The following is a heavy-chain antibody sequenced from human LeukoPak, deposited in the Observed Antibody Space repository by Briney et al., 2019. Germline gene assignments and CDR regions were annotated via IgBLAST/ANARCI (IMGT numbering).Heavy chain of an antibody. CDR2: ISGSGGST. V-gene: IGHV3-23*01. CDR3: AKGADYDFWSVLGY. Sequence: GGSLRLSCAASGFTFSSYAMSWVRQAPGKGLEWVSAISGSGGSTYYADSVKGRFTISRDNAKNSLFLHMNSLRAEDMALYYCAKGADYDFWSVLGYWGQGTLVTVSS. CDR1: GFTFSSYA. D-gene: IGHD3-3*01. J-gene: IGHJ4*02.